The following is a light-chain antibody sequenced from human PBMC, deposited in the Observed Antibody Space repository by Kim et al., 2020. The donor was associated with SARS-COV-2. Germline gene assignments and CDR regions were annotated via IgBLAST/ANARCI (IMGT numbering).Light chain of an antibody. CDR2: GKN. V-gene: IGLV3-19*01. CDR3: KSRDRSGNQLV. Sequence: SSELTQDPAVSVALGQTVRITCQGDSLRSYYASWYQQKPGQAPVLVIYGKNNRPSGIPDRFSGSSSGNTASLTITGAQAEDEADYYCKSRDRSGNQLVFG. CDR1: SLRSYY. J-gene: IGLJ3*02.